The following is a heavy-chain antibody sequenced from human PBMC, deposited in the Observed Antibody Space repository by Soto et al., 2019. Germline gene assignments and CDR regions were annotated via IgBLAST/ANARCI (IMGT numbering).Heavy chain of an antibody. D-gene: IGHD4-17*01. CDR2: ISYDGNRI. Sequence: QVQLVESGGGVVKPGMSQRLSCAASGFTFSNYDMHWVRQAPGKGLEWVAGISYDGNRIRYIDSVKGRFTISRDNSKNTLYLQMDSLRAEDTAVYFCAQDLVSDKSGYHYGGDLWGQGTLVTVSS. J-gene: IGHJ5*02. CDR1: GFTFSNYD. V-gene: IGHV3-30*18. CDR3: AQDLVSDKSGYHYGGDL.